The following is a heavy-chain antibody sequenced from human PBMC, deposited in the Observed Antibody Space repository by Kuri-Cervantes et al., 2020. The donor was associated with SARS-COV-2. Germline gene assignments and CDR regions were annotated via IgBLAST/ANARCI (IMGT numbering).Heavy chain of an antibody. CDR3: ARDSVGATNWFAFDI. Sequence: ASVKVSCKASGYTFTSYYINWVRQAPGQGLEWMGIINPSGGSTTYAQKFQGRVTMTTDTSTSTVYMELSSLRSEDTAVYYCARDSVGATNWFAFDIWGQGTMVTVSS. CDR1: GYTFTSYY. V-gene: IGHV1-46*03. D-gene: IGHD1-26*01. CDR2: INPSGGST. J-gene: IGHJ3*02.